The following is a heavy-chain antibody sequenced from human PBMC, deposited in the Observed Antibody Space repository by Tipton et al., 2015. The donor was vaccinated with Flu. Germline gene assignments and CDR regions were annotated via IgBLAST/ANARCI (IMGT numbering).Heavy chain of an antibody. CDR2: IYSTGST. J-gene: IGHJ4*02. D-gene: IGHD4-11*01. Sequence: TLSLTCTVSGDSIINYYWGWIRQPPGKGLEWIGYIYSTGSTDDNPSLRSRVTISGDTSKNRFPLKLTSVTAADTAVYYCALGTYSNPGYWGQGTLVTVSS. V-gene: IGHV4-59*08. CDR3: ALGTYSNPGY. CDR1: GDSIINYY.